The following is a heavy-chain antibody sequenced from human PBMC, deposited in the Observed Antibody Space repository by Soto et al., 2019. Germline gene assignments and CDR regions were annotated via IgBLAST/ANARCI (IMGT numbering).Heavy chain of an antibody. CDR3: AREKQPYCSGGSCSEYYGMDV. V-gene: IGHV4-59*01. J-gene: IGHJ6*02. CDR2: IYYSGST. D-gene: IGHD2-15*01. CDR1: GGSISSYY. Sequence: SETLSLTCTVSGGSISSYYWSWIRQPPGKGLEWIGYIYYSGSTNYNPSLKSRVTISVDTSKNQFSLKLSSVTAADTAVYYCAREKQPYCSGGSCSEYYGMDVWGQGTTVTLSS.